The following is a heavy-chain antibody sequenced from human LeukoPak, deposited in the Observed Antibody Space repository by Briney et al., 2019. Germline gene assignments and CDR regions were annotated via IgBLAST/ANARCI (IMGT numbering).Heavy chain of an antibody. D-gene: IGHD2-15*01. CDR1: GFTFSSYG. CDR3: ARGSYCSGGSCYSSGWYFDY. J-gene: IGHJ4*02. V-gene: IGHV3-33*01. Sequence: GGSLRLSCAASGFTFSSYGMHWVCQAPGKGLEWVAVIWYDGSNKYYADSVKGRFTISRDNSKNTLYLQMNSLRAEDTAVYYCARGSYCSGGSCYSSGWYFDYWGQGTLVTVSS. CDR2: IWYDGSNK.